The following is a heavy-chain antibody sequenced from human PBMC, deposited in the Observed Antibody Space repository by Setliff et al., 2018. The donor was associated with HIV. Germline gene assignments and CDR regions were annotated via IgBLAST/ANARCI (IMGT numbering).Heavy chain of an antibody. CDR3: ARARTGVTMVRGAMSF. J-gene: IGHJ4*02. CDR1: GFTFSSYA. Sequence: GGSLRLSCAASGFTFSSYAMHWVRQAPGKGLEWVAVISYDGSNKYYADSVKGRFTISRDNSKNTLYLQMNSLRAEDTAVYYCARARTGVTMVRGAMSFWGQGTLVTVSS. CDR2: ISYDGSNK. V-gene: IGHV3-30*04. D-gene: IGHD3-10*01.